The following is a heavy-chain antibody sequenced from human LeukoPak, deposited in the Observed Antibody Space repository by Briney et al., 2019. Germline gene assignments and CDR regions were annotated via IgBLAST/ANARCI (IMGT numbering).Heavy chain of an antibody. CDR2: ISYDGSKK. J-gene: IGHJ4*02. V-gene: IGHV3-30*07. CDR1: GFTFSSYA. Sequence: GGSLRLSCAASGFTFSSYAIHWVRQAPGMGLEWVAVISYDGSKKYYTDSVKGRFTISRDNAKNTLYLQMNSLRAEDTAVYYCASASSHRIAAGGDYWGQGTLVTVSS. CDR3: ASASSHRIAAGGDY. D-gene: IGHD6-13*01.